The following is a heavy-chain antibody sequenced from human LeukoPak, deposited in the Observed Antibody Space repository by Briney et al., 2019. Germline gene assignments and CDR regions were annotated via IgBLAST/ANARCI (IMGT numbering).Heavy chain of an antibody. D-gene: IGHD1-26*01. CDR2: TKQDGSEK. Sequence: HPGGSLRLSCAVSGFTFRNYWMSWVRQAPGKGLEWVANTKQDGSEKYYVDSVKGRFAISRDNVKNSLYLQMNSLRAEDTAVYYCARDEPVGATTGWGQGTLVTVSS. J-gene: IGHJ4*02. V-gene: IGHV3-7*01. CDR3: ARDEPVGATTG. CDR1: GFTFRNYW.